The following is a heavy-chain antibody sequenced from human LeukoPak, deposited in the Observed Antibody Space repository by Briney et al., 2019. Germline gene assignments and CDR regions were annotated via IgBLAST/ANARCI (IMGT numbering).Heavy chain of an antibody. D-gene: IGHD3-22*01. CDR1: GFTFSSYS. Sequence: PGGSLRLSCAASGFTFSSYSMNWVRQAPGKGLERVSSISSSSSYIYYADSVKGRFTISRDNAKNSLYLQMNSLRAEDTAVYYCATGYDSSGYYRPELYWGQGTLVTVSS. CDR2: ISSSSSYI. J-gene: IGHJ4*02. CDR3: ATGYDSSGYYRPELY. V-gene: IGHV3-21*01.